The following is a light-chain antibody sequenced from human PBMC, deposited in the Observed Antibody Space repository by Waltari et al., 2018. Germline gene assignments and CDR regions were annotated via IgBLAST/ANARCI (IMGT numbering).Light chain of an antibody. J-gene: IGKJ2*01. CDR1: QSVSSSY. CDR3: QQYGSSPRVYT. V-gene: IGKV3-20*01. CDR2: GAS. Sequence: EIVLTQSPGPLSLSPGERATLSCRASQSVSSSYLAWDQQKPGQAPRLLIYGASSRATGIPDRFSGSGSGTDFTLTISRLEPEDFAVYYCQQYGSSPRVYTFGQGTKLEIK.